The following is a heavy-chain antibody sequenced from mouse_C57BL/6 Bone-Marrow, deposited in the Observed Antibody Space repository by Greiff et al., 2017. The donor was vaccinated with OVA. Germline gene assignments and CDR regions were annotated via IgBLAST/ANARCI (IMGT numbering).Heavy chain of an antibody. J-gene: IGHJ4*01. CDR2: IDPETGGT. V-gene: IGHV1-15*01. Sequence: VQLQQSGAELVRPGASVTLSCKASGYTFTDYEMHWVKQTPVHGLEWIGAIDPETGGTAYNQKFKGKAILTADKSSSTAYMQLSSLTSEDSAVYYCARRAMDYWGQGTSVTVSS. CDR1: GYTFTDYE. CDR3: ARRAMDY.